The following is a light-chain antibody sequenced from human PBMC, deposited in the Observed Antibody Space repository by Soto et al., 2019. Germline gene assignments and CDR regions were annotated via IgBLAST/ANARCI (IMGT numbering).Light chain of an antibody. CDR1: QSVSSSS. Sequence: EIVLTQSPGTLSLSPGERATLSCRASQSVSSSSLAWYQQKPGQPPRLLIYGASRRATGIPDRFSGSGSGPDFALTITRLEPEEFAVYYCQQYGSSRITFGQGTRLEIK. CDR2: GAS. CDR3: QQYGSSRIT. V-gene: IGKV3-20*01. J-gene: IGKJ5*01.